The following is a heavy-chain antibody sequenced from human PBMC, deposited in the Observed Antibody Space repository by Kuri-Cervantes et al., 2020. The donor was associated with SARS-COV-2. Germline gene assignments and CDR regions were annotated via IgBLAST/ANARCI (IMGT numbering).Heavy chain of an antibody. Sequence: GSLRLSCSVSGGSISSYYWGWIRQPPGKGLEWIGYIYYSGSTNYSPSLMSRLTISVDTSKNQFSLKLSSVTAADTAVYYCARRGGIVVVPAALWGQGTLVTVSS. CDR2: IYYSGST. CDR1: GGSISSYY. V-gene: IGHV4-59*08. CDR3: ARRGGIVVVPAAL. J-gene: IGHJ4*02. D-gene: IGHD2-2*01.